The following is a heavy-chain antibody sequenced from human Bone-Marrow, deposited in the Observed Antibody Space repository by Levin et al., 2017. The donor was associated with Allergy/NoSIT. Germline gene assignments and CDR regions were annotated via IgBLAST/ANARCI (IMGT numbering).Heavy chain of an antibody. CDR1: GFTVSSNY. D-gene: IGHD2-21*02. J-gene: IGHJ4*02. V-gene: IGHV3-66*01. CDR3: ARGVVVTTILN. Sequence: ETLSLTCAASGFTVSSNYMSWVRQAPGKGLEWVSVIYSGGSTFYADSVKGRFTISRDNSKNTLYFQMNSLRAEDTAVYFCARGVVVTTILNWGQGTLVTVSS. CDR2: IYSGGST.